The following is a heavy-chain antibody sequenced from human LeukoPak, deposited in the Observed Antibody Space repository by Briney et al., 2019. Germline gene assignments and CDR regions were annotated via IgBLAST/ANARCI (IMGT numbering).Heavy chain of an antibody. CDR2: INWNGGSR. Sequence: PGGTLRLSCAASGFTFDDSGMSWVRQAPGKGLEWVCGINWNGGSRGYADSVKGRCTISRDNAKNSLYLQMNSLRAEDTALYYCARGPYYYYDSSCYNPYHFDYWGQGTLVTVSS. V-gene: IGHV3-20*04. CDR3: ARGPYYYYDSSCYNPYHFDY. J-gene: IGHJ4*02. CDR1: GFTFDDSG. D-gene: IGHD3-22*01.